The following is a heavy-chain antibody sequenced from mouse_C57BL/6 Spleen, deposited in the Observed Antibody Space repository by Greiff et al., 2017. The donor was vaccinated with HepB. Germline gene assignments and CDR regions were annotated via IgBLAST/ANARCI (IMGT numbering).Heavy chain of an antibody. V-gene: IGHV5-4*03. CDR1: GFTFSSYA. D-gene: IGHD4-1*01. CDR3: ARAWDAFDY. Sequence: DVMLVESGGGLVKPGGSLKLSCAASGFTFSSYAMSWVRQTPEKTLEWVATISDGGSYTYYPDNVKGRFTISRDNAKNNLYLQMSHLKSEDTAMYYCARAWDAFDYWGQGTTLTVSS. CDR2: ISDGGSYT. J-gene: IGHJ2*01.